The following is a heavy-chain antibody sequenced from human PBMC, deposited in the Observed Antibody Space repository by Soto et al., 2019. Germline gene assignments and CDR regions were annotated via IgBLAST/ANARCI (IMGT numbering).Heavy chain of an antibody. CDR3: ARDPVRITMVRDRLHGMDV. D-gene: IGHD3-10*01. CDR1: GGSFSGYY. J-gene: IGHJ6*02. V-gene: IGHV4-34*01. CDR2: INHSGST. Sequence: SETLSLTCAVYGGSFSGYYWSWIRQPPGKGLEWIGEINHSGSTNYNPSLKSRVTISVDTSKNQFSLKLSSVTAADTAVYYCARDPVRITMVRDRLHGMDVWGQGTTVTV.